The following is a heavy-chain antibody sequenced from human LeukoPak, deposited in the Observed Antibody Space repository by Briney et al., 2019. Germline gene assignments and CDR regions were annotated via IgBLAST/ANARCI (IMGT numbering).Heavy chain of an antibody. CDR1: GGSISSSSYY. D-gene: IGHD1-14*01. CDR3: AEATGAAQGAFDI. CDR2: IYYSGST. Sequence: SETLSLTCTVSGGSISSSSYYWGWIRQPPGKGLEWIGSIYYSGSTYYNPSLKSRVTISVDTSKNHFSLKLSSVTAADTAVYYCAEATGAAQGAFDIWGQGTMVTVSS. V-gene: IGHV4-39*01. J-gene: IGHJ3*02.